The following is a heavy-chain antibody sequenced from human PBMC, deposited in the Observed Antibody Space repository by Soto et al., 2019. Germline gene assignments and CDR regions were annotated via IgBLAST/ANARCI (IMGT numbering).Heavy chain of an antibody. J-gene: IGHJ4*02. Sequence: EVQLVESGGVLVKPGGSLRLSCAASGFTFTRYSMNWVRQAPGKGLEWVSSISSTTNYIYYGDSMKGRFTISRDNAKHSLYMEMNSLRADDTAVYYCARESEDLTSNFDYWGQGTLVTVSS. CDR2: ISSTTNYI. CDR1: GFTFTRYS. CDR3: ARESEDLTSNFDY. V-gene: IGHV3-21*06.